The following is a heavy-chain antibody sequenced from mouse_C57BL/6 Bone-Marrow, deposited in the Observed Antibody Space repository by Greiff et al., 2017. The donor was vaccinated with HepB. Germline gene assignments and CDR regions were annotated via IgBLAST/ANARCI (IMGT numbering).Heavy chain of an antibody. J-gene: IGHJ3*01. D-gene: IGHD3-2*02. CDR2: ISSASSTI. Sequence: EVKLMESGGGLVKPGGSLKLSCAASGFTFSDYGMHWVRQAPEKGLEWVAYISSASSTIYYADTVKGRFTIARDNAKNTLFLQMTSLRSEDTAMYYCARGGQLRPPFAYWGQGTLVTVSA. CDR3: ARGGQLRPPFAY. CDR1: GFTFSDYG. V-gene: IGHV5-17*01.